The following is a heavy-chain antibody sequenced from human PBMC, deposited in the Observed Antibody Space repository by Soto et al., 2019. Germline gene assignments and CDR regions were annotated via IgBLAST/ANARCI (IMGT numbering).Heavy chain of an antibody. CDR3: ARDRGFGRGHRLDGVLWFDT. J-gene: IGHJ5*02. Sequence: PXGSLRLASAASGFTFSSYGMYWVRQAPGKGLGWVAVIWYDGSNKYYADSVQGRFTISRDNSKNTVYLQMKSLRAEETAVYYCARDRGFGRGHRLDGVLWFDTWGQGTLVTVSS. CDR2: IWYDGSNK. CDR1: GFTFSSYG. V-gene: IGHV3-33*01. D-gene: IGHD3-10*01.